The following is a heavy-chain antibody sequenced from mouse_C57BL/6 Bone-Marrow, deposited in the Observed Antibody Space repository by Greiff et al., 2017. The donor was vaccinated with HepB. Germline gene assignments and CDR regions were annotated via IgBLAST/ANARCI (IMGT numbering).Heavy chain of an antibody. J-gene: IGHJ1*03. CDR3: ARGNFDV. V-gene: IGHV5-16*01. CDR2: INYDGSST. CDR1: GFTFSDYY. Sequence: EVQLVESEGGLVQPGSSMKLSCTASGFTFSDYYMAWVRQVPEKGLEWVANINYDGSSTYYLDSLKSRFIISRDNAKNILYLQMSSLKSEDTATYYCARGNFDVWGTGTTVTVSS.